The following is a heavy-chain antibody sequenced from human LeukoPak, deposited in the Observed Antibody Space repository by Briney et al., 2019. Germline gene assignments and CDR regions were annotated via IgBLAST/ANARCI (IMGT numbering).Heavy chain of an antibody. D-gene: IGHD6-19*01. J-gene: IGHJ3*02. CDR3: AKDRSIAVAGSDAFDI. V-gene: IGHV3-23*01. CDR2: ISGSGGST. CDR1: GFTFSSYA. Sequence: PGGSLRLSCAASGFTFSSYAMSWVRQAPGKGLEWVSAISGSGGSTYYADSVKGRFTISRDSSKNTLYLQMNSLRAEDTAVYYCAKDRSIAVAGSDAFDIWGQGTMVTVSS.